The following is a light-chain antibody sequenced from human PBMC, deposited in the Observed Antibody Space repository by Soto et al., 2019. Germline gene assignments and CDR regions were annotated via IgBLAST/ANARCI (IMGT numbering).Light chain of an antibody. CDR2: GAS. J-gene: IGKJ1*01. Sequence: ELVMTQSPATPSVSPGERATLSCRASQSVSSNLAWYQQKPGQAPRLLIYGASTRATGIPARFSGSGSGTEFTLTISSLQSEDFAVYYCQQYNNWPWTFGQGTKVDI. CDR1: QSVSSN. V-gene: IGKV3-15*01. CDR3: QQYNNWPWT.